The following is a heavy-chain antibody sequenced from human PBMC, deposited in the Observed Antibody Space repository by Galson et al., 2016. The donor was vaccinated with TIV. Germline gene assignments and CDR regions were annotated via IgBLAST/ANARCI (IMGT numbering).Heavy chain of an antibody. CDR1: GFTFDDFD. V-gene: IGHV3-20*04. CDR2: VNWNGLGT. CDR3: ARVASCGGTRYYFDS. Sequence: SLRLSCAASGFTFDDFDMAWVRQGPGRGLEWVSSVNWNGLGTSYADSVKGRFTISRDSAKNSLYLQMDSLGAEDTALYYCARVASCGGTRYYFDSWGQGTLVAVSS. J-gene: IGHJ4*02. D-gene: IGHD2-21*01.